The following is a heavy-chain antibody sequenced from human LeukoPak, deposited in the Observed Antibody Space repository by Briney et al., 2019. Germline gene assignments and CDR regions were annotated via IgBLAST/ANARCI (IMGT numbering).Heavy chain of an antibody. V-gene: IGHV1-2*02. CDR2: INPNSGGT. CDR3: ARASVGYCSGGSCYPGVY. Sequence: ASVNVSFKSSVYTFTVYYMHWVRQAPGQGREWMGWINPNSGGTNYAQKFQGRVTMTRDTSISTAYMELSRLRSDDTAVYYCARASVGYCSGGSCYPGVYWGQGTLVTVSS. J-gene: IGHJ4*02. CDR1: VYTFTVYY. D-gene: IGHD2-15*01.